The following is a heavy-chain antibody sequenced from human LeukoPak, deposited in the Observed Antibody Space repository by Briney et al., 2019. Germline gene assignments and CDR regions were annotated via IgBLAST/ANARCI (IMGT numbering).Heavy chain of an antibody. Sequence: SVKVSCKASGGTFSSYAISWVRQAPGQGLEWMGRIIPILGIANYAQKFQGRVTITADKSTSTAYMELSSLRSEDTAVYYCADGRGYSSSYFDYWGQGTLVTVSS. J-gene: IGHJ4*02. CDR1: GGTFSSYA. V-gene: IGHV1-69*04. CDR3: ADGRGYSSSYFDY. D-gene: IGHD6-13*01. CDR2: IIPILGIA.